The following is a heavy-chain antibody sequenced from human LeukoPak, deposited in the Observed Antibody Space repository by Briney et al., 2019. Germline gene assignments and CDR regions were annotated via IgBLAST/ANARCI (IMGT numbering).Heavy chain of an antibody. CDR2: ISSSSSYT. V-gene: IGHV3-11*03. D-gene: IGHD6-19*01. CDR1: GFTFSDYY. Sequence: GGSLRLSCAASGFTFSDYYMSWIRQAPGKGLEWVSYISSSSSYTNYADSVKGRFTISRDNAKNSLYLQMNSLRAEDTAVYYCARITDPDYRSGWSGADYWGRGTQVTVSA. J-gene: IGHJ4*02. CDR3: ARITDPDYRSGWSGADY.